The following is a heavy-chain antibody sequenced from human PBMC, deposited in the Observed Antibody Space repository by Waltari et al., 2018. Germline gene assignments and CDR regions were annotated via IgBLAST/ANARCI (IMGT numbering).Heavy chain of an antibody. CDR1: GGSISSISYY. Sequence: QLQLQESGPGLVKPSETLSLTCTVSGGSISSISYYWGWIRQPPGKGLEWIGSIYYSGSTYYNPSLKSRVTISVDTSKNQFSLKLSSVTAADTAVYYCARDFRGRIIAARLGAFDIWGQGTMVTVSS. CDR3: ARDFRGRIIAARLGAFDI. V-gene: IGHV4-39*07. CDR2: IYYSGST. J-gene: IGHJ3*02. D-gene: IGHD6-6*01.